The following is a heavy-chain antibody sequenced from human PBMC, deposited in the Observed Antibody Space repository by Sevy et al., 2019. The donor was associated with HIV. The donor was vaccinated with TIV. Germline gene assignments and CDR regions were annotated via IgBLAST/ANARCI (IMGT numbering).Heavy chain of an antibody. Sequence: ASVKVSCQASGYNFLSDGITWVRQAPGQGLEWMAWIGLYNGNANYAQTFRDRVTMTTDTSTNTAYLELRSLRSDDTAAYYCARVPTYYYGSATYFDSWGQGSLVTVSS. V-gene: IGHV1-18*01. J-gene: IGHJ4*02. D-gene: IGHD3-10*01. CDR1: GYNFLSDG. CDR2: IGLYNGNA. CDR3: ARVPTYYYGSATYFDS.